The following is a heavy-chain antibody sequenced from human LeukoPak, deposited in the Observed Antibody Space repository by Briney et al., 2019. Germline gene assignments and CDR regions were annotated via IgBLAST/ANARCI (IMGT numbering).Heavy chain of an antibody. CDR3: ARDGWELLSYDAFDI. CDR2: IWYDGSNK. J-gene: IGHJ3*02. CDR1: GFTFSSYG. D-gene: IGHD1-26*01. Sequence: GGSLRLSCAASGFTFSSYGMHWVRQAPGKGLEWVAVIWYDGSNKYYADSVKDRFTISRDNSKNTLYLQMNSLRAEDTAVYYCARDGWELLSYDAFDIWGQGTMVTVSS. V-gene: IGHV3-33*01.